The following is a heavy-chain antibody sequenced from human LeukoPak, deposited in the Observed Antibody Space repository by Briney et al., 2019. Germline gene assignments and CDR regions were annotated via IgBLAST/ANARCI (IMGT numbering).Heavy chain of an antibody. CDR2: IGGTDGTT. J-gene: IGHJ4*02. D-gene: IGHD3-10*01. V-gene: IGHV3-23*01. CDR1: EFTFRTIA. Sequence: GGSLRPSCAPPEFTFRTIAINGAPQAPGRVRDGASAIGGTDGTTFYAAFVKGRFTISRDNSRNTLYLQMNSLRAEDTAVYYCTKRIDGAGSYYIDFWGQGTVVTVSS. CDR3: TKRIDGAGSYYIDF.